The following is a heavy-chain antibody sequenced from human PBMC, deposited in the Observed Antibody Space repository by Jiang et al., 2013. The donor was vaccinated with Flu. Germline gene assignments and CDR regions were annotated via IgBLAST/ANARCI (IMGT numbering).Heavy chain of an antibody. CDR2: ISSSSSYI. J-gene: IGHJ6*02. CDR3: ARDYGGYVGYYYYGMDV. Sequence: CAASGFTFSSYSMNWVRQAPGKGLEWVSSISSSSSYIYYADSVKGRFTISRDNAKNSLYLQMNSLRAEDTAVYYCARDYGGYVGYYYYGMDVWGQGTTVTVSS. D-gene: IGHD5-12*01. V-gene: IGHV3-21*01. CDR1: GFTFSSYS.